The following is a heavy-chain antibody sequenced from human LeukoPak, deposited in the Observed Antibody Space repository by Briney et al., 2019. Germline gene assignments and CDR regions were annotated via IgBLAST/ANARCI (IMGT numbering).Heavy chain of an antibody. J-gene: IGHJ4*02. D-gene: IGHD3-16*02. V-gene: IGHV3-30*04. Sequence: GGSLRLSCAASGFTFSSYAMHWVRQAPGKGLEWVAVISYDGSNKYYADSVKGRFTTSRDNSKNTLYLQMNSLRAEDTAVYYCARDGRYDYVWGSYRSAFYYFGCWGQGTLVTVSS. CDR1: GFTFSSYA. CDR2: ISYDGSNK. CDR3: ARDGRYDYVWGSYRSAFYYFGC.